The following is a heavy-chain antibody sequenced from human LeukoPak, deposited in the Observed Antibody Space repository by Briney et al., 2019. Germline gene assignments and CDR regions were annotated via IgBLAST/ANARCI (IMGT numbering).Heavy chain of an antibody. D-gene: IGHD1-26*01. V-gene: IGHV4-39*01. J-gene: IGHJ3*02. Sequence: SETLSLTCAVSGGSISTTRHYWGWIRQPPGKGLEWIGNMYYSGSTYYNPSLKSRVTISVDTSKNKFSLKLNSVTAADTAVYYCARPAYRGSYYDAFDIWGQGTMVTVSS. CDR2: MYYSGST. CDR3: ARPAYRGSYYDAFDI. CDR1: GGSISTTRHY.